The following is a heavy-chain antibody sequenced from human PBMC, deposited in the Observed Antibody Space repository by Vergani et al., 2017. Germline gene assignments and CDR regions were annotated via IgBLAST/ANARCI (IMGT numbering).Heavy chain of an antibody. J-gene: IGHJ3*02. V-gene: IGHV4-31*03. D-gene: IGHD3-22*01. CDR2: IYYSGST. CDR3: ARRYYYDSSGYPPRAFDI. Sequence: QVQLQESGPGLVKPSQTLSLTCTVSGGPISSGGYYWSWIRQHPGKGLEWIGYIYYSGSTYYNPSLKSRVTISVDTSKNQFSLKLSSVTAADTAVYYCARRYYYDSSGYPPRAFDIWGQGTMVTVSS. CDR1: GGPISSGGYY.